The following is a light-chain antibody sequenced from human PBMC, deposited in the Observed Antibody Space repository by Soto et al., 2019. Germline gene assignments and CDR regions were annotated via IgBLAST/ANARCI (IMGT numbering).Light chain of an antibody. CDR2: LGS. CDR3: MQALQTPA. J-gene: IGKJ5*01. V-gene: IGKV2-28*01. Sequence: DIVMTQSPLSLTVTPGEPSSISCRSSQSLLHSNGYNYLDWYLQKQGQSPQLLIYLGSNRASGVPDRFSGSGSGTDFTLKISRVEAEDVGVYYCMQALQTPAFGQGTRLEIK. CDR1: QSLLHSNGYNY.